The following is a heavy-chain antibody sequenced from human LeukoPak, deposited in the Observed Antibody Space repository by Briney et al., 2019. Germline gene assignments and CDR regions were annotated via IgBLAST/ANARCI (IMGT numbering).Heavy chain of an antibody. Sequence: PGGSLRLSCAASGFTFSSYEMNWVRQAPGKGLEWVSYISSSGSTIYYADSVKGRFTISRDNAKNSPYLQMNSLRAEDTAVYYCASFWSGYYRIDYWGQGTLVTVSS. CDR1: GFTFSSYE. CDR2: ISSSGSTI. J-gene: IGHJ4*02. D-gene: IGHD3-3*01. CDR3: ASFWSGYYRIDY. V-gene: IGHV3-48*03.